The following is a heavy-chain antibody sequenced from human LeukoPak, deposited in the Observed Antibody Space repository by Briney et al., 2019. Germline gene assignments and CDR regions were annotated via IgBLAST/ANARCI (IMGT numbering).Heavy chain of an antibody. D-gene: IGHD3-9*01. CDR2: IIPIFGTA. Sequence: PVKVSCKASGGTFSSYAISWVRQAPGQGLEWMGGIIPIFGTANYAQKFQGRVTITTDESTSTAYMELSSLRSEDTAVYYCARAHDILTGYLDYWGQGTLVIVSS. J-gene: IGHJ4*02. CDR3: ARAHDILTGYLDY. CDR1: GGTFSSYA. V-gene: IGHV1-69*05.